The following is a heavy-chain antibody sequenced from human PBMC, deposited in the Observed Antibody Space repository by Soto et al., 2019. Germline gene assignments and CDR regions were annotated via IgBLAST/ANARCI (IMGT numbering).Heavy chain of an antibody. D-gene: IGHD3-16*01. V-gene: IGHV1-69*12. CDR3: ARDRLMITFGGVGDGRWFAFDI. J-gene: IGHJ3*02. CDR1: GGTFSSYA. Sequence: QVQLVQSGAEVKKPGSSVKVSCKASGGTFSSYAISWVRQAPGQGLEWMGGIIPIFGTANYAQKFQGRVRITAEESTSTAYMELSSLRSEDTAVYYCARDRLMITFGGVGDGRWFAFDIWGQGTMVTVSS. CDR2: IIPIFGTA.